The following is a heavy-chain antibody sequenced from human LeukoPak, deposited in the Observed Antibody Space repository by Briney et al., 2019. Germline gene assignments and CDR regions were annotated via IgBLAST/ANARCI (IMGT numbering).Heavy chain of an antibody. D-gene: IGHD2-2*01. CDR1: GYTFTSYG. Sequence: GASVNVSCKASGYTFTSYGNSWVRQAPGQGLEWMGWISAYNGNTNYAQKLQGRVTITTDTSTSTAYMALRNLRSDGTAVYYCARGVGAYCSSTSCYLSLFDYWGQGTLVTVSS. V-gene: IGHV1-18*01. CDR2: ISAYNGNT. J-gene: IGHJ4*02. CDR3: ARGVGAYCSSTSCYLSLFDY.